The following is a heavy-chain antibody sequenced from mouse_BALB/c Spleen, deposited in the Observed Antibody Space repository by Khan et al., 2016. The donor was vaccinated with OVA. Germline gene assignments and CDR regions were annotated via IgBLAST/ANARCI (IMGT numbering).Heavy chain of an antibody. CDR3: ARSTCRYAFAY. D-gene: IGHD2-14*01. CDR1: GDSITSGY. V-gene: IGHV3-8*02. Sequence: EVKLLESGPSLVKPSQTLSLTCSVTGDSITSGYWSWIRKFPGNKLEYMGYMIYTGYTDYNPSLKRRIAITRHTSKNQYYLQLNSMTAEDTSTYYCARSTCRYAFAYWGQGTLVTVSA. CDR2: MIYTGYT. J-gene: IGHJ3*01.